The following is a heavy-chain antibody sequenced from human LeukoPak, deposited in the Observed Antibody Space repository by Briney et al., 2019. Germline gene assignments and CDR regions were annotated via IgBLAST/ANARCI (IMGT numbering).Heavy chain of an antibody. D-gene: IGHD1-7*01. CDR1: GFTFSSYA. CDR2: ISGSGTST. J-gene: IGHJ6*02. Sequence: GGSLRLSCAASGFTFSSYAMSWVRQAPGKGLEWVSGISGSGTSTFYADSVKGRFTISRDNSKNTLYLQMNSLRAEDTAVYYCARDLRVTGTMVDYYYGMDVWGQGTTVTVSS. V-gene: IGHV3-23*01. CDR3: ARDLRVTGTMVDYYYGMDV.